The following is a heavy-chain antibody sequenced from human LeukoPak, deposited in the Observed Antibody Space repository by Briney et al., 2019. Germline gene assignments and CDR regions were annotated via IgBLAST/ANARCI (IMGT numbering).Heavy chain of an antibody. CDR3: GRAARWFDP. J-gene: IGHJ5*02. Sequence: PGGSLRLSCAASGFTFTGYYMSWIRQAPGRGLEWVSYISSSGSTKYYADSVKGRFTISRENAKNSLYLQMNSLRAEDTAVYYCGRAARWFDPWGQGTLVTVPS. CDR1: GFTFTGYY. CDR2: ISSSGSTK. V-gene: IGHV3-11*01.